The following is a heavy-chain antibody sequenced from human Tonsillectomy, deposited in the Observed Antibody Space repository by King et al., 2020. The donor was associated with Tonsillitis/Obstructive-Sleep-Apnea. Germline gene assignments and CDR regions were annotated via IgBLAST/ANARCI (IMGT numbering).Heavy chain of an antibody. D-gene: IGHD3-3*01. CDR1: GFTFSSYS. V-gene: IGHV3-48*02. J-gene: IGHJ4*02. CDR2: IESSSSVI. CDR3: ARAGYDFWSGFYKPSFFDS. Sequence: VQLVESGGGLVQPGGSLRLSCVASGFTFSSYSMNWVRQAPEKGLEWISYIESSSSVIHHSDFAIGRFTISRDNAKNSLHLQMNRLRDEDPAVYYCARAGYDFWSGFYKPSFFDSWGQGALVTVSS.